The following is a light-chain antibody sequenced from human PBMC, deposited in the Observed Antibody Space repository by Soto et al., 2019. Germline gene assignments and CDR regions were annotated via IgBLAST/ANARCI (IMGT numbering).Light chain of an antibody. CDR2: GVS. J-gene: IGKJ4*01. Sequence: ENVLTQSPGTLSVSPGERATLSCRASQSVTNKFFAWYQQRPGQAPRLLIYGVSSRATGIPDRFSGSGSGTDFTLTISSLQPEDFAVYYCQQGYSTPPLTFGEGTKVELK. V-gene: IGKV3-20*01. CDR1: QSVTNKF. CDR3: QQGYSTPPLT.